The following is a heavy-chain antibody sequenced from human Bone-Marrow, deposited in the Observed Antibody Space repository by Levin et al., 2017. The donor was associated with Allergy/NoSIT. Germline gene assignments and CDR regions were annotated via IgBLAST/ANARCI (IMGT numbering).Heavy chain of an antibody. J-gene: IGHJ4*02. CDR2: ISGDGTGNYK. V-gene: IGHV3-30*07. CDR1: GFSFSDYT. Sequence: GESLKISCIASGFSFSDYTMHWVRQTPGKGLEWVAVISGDGTGNYKYYADSVKGRFTISRDTSQNTVSLQMNSVRGEDTAVYYCVRDKGGRIVTGGYCEHWGQGTLVTVSS. D-gene: IGHD6-13*01. CDR3: VRDKGGRIVTGGYCEH.